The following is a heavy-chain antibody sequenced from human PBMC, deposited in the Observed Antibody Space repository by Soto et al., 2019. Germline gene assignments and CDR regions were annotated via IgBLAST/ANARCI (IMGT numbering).Heavy chain of an antibody. CDR2: IYYSGST. D-gene: IGHD2-2*01. CDR3: ARVPAALGHNWFDP. CDR1: GVSISSGDYY. J-gene: IGHJ5*02. Sequence: SSETLSLTCTVSGVSISSGDYYLRWIRQPPGKGLEWIGYIYYSGSTYYNPSLKSRVTISVDTSKNQFSLKLSSVTAADTAVYYCARVPAALGHNWFDPWGQGTLVTVSS. V-gene: IGHV4-30-4*01.